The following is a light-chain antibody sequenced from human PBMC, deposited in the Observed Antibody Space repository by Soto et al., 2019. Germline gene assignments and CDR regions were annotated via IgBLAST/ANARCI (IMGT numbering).Light chain of an antibody. V-gene: IGKV1-12*01. CDR3: HQASSFPLT. J-gene: IGKJ4*01. CDR1: QGISSW. Sequence: DIQMTQSPSFVSASVGDRVTITCRASQGISSWLSWYQQKPGTAPTLLVYKASTLQDGVPSRFSGSGSGTYFTLPINSLQPEDFGAYYCHQASSFPLTFGGGTKVEIK. CDR2: KAS.